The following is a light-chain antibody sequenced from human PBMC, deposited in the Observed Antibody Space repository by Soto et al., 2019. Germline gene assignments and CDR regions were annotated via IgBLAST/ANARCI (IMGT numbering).Light chain of an antibody. CDR3: QQYCS. CDR2: NAS. Sequence: EIVLTQSPGTLSLSPGERATLSCRASQSSNYLAWYQQKPGQAPRLLIYNASIRATGIPDRFSGSGSGTDFTLTISSLEPEDFAVYYCQQYCSFGQGTKVEIK. CDR1: QSSNY. J-gene: IGKJ1*01. V-gene: IGKV3-20*01.